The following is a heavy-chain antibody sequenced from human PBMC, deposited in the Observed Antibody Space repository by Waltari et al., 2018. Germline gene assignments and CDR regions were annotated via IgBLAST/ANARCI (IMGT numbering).Heavy chain of an antibody. CDR3: AREVYCSSTSCYTTDLHYFDY. J-gene: IGHJ4*02. Sequence: QVQLQESGPGLVKPSETLSLTCAVSGYSISSGYYWGWIRQPPGKGLEWIGSIYHSGSTYYNPSLKSRVTISVDTSKNQFSLKLSSVTAADTAVYYCAREVYCSSTSCYTTDLHYFDYWGQGTLVTVSS. CDR2: IYHSGST. D-gene: IGHD2-2*02. V-gene: IGHV4-38-2*02. CDR1: GYSISSGYY.